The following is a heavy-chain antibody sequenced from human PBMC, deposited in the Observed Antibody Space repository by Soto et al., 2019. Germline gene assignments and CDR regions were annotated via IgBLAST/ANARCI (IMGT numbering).Heavy chain of an antibody. CDR2: IKPDGSAT. CDR3: ARNAEGGDCYSGGCEGWFDP. CDR1: GFTFGSYW. V-gene: IGHV3-7*01. Sequence: EVQLVESGGGLVQPGGSLRLSCAVSGFTFGSYWMNWVRLIPGKGLEWVAYIKPDGSATYYVDSVKGRFTISRDNAKNSLYLQMNSLRAEDTAVYYCARNAEGGDCYSGGCEGWFDPWGQGTLVTVSS. D-gene: IGHD2-21*02. J-gene: IGHJ5*02.